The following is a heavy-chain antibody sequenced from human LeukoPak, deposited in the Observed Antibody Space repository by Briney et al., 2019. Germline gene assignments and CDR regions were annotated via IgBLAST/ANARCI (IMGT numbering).Heavy chain of an antibody. CDR2: FDPEDGET. CDR3: ATDGSSRRYYYYYMDV. V-gene: IGHV1-24*01. D-gene: IGHD6-13*01. Sequence: ASVKVSCKVSGYTLTELSMHWVRQAPGKGLEWMGGFDPEDGETIYAQKFQGRVTMTEDTSTDTAYMELSSLRSEDTAVYYCATDGSSRRYYYYYMDVWGKGTTVTVSS. CDR1: GYTLTELS. J-gene: IGHJ6*03.